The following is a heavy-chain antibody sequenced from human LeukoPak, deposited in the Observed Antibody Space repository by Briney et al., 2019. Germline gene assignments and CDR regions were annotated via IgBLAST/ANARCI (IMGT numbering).Heavy chain of an antibody. CDR3: GRDYAYYYYGMDV. Sequence: GASVKVSCKASGGTFSGYAISWVRQAPGQGLEWMGGIIPIFGTANYAQKFQGRVTITADESTSTAYMELSSLRSEDTAVYYCGRDYAYYYYGMDVWGQGTTVTVSS. D-gene: IGHD4-17*01. CDR2: IIPIFGTA. J-gene: IGHJ6*02. CDR1: GGTFSGYA. V-gene: IGHV1-69*13.